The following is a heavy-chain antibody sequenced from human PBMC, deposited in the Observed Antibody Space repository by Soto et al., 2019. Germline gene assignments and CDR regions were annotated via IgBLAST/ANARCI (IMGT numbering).Heavy chain of an antibody. Sequence: GGSLRLSCAASGFTVSSNYMSWVRQAPGKGLEWVSVIYSGGSTYYADSVKGRFTISRDNSKNMLYLQMNSLRAEDTSLYYCVMFGPIAAAGNYWCQGTLVTVSS. V-gene: IGHV3-53*01. CDR1: GFTVSSNY. J-gene: IGHJ4*02. CDR2: IYSGGST. CDR3: VMFGPIAAAGNY. D-gene: IGHD6-13*01.